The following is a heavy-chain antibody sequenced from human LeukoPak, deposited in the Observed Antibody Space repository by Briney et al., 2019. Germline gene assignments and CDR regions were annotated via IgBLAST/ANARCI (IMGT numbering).Heavy chain of an antibody. V-gene: IGHV3-23*01. CDR3: ARAPEPLYFYFDY. Sequence: GGSLRLSCAGSGFTFTNYAMTWVRQAPGKGLEWVSAISGSGGSTYYADSVKGRFTISRDNSKNTLYLQMNSLRAEDTAVYYCARAPEPLYFYFDYWGQGTLVTVSS. D-gene: IGHD1-14*01. CDR1: GFTFTNYA. J-gene: IGHJ4*02. CDR2: ISGSGGST.